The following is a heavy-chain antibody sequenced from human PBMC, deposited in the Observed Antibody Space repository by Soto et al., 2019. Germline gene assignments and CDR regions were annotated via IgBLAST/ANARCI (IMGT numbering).Heavy chain of an antibody. CDR3: ARDQTVTGPITFDY. J-gene: IGHJ4*02. Sequence: EVQLVESGGGLVQPGGSLRLSCAASGFTFSPYWMHWVRQTPGKGLMWVSRIDDTGTITTYADSVKGRFTISRDNAKNTLYLQMDSLRAEDTAIYYCARDQTVTGPITFDYCGQGTLVTVSS. V-gene: IGHV3-74*01. CDR2: IDDTGTIT. CDR1: GFTFSPYW. D-gene: IGHD6-19*01.